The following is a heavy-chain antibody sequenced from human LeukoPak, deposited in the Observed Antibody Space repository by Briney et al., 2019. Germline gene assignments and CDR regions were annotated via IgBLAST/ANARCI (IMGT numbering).Heavy chain of an antibody. Sequence: GGSLRLSCVASGFPFSSYWMTWVRQAPGKGLEWVANIKKDGSKKSYVDSVKGRFTISRDNAKNSLYLQMNSLRAEDTAIYYCTRVGYIDEGIDYWGQGTLVTVSS. CDR3: TRVGYIDEGIDY. CDR1: GFPFSSYW. D-gene: IGHD5-24*01. CDR2: IKKDGSKK. J-gene: IGHJ4*02. V-gene: IGHV3-7*04.